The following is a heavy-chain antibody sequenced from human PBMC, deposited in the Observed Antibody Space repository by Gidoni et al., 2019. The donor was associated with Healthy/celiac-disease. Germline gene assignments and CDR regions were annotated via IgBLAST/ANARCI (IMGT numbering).Heavy chain of an antibody. D-gene: IGHD3-22*01. Sequence: QVPLQESGPGLVKPSGTLSLTCAVSGGSISSINLWSWVRQPPGKGLEGIGEIYHSGSTNYNQSLKSRGTISVDKSKNQFSLKLSSVTAADTAVYYCARAPGDYYDSSGYYSSFAFDIWGQGTMVTVSS. CDR3: ARAPGDYYDSSGYYSSFAFDI. V-gene: IGHV4-4*02. J-gene: IGHJ3*02. CDR2: IYHSGST. CDR1: GGSISSINL.